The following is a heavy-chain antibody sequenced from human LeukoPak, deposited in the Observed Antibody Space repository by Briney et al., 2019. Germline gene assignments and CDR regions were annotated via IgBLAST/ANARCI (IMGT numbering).Heavy chain of an antibody. CDR2: IYYSGST. Sequence: SEALSLTCTVSGGSISSYYWSWIRQPPGKGLEWIGYIYYSGSTNYNPSLKSRVTISVDTSKNQFSLKLSSVTAADTAVYYCARAYYDFWSGYPRGFYMDVWGKGTTVTVSS. D-gene: IGHD3-3*01. J-gene: IGHJ6*03. CDR1: GGSISSYY. V-gene: IGHV4-59*01. CDR3: ARAYYDFWSGYPRGFYMDV.